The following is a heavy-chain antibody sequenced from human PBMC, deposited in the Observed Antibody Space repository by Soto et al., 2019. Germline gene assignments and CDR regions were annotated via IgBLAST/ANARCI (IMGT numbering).Heavy chain of an antibody. J-gene: IGHJ6*02. CDR3: ANAPVGFYYYGMDV. Sequence: QVQLQESGPGLVKPSETLSLTCTVSGGSISSYYWSWIRQPPGKGLEWIGYIYYSGSTNYNPSLKSRVTISVDTSKNQFSLKLSSVTAADTAVYYCANAPVGFYYYGMDVWGQGTTVTVSS. CDR2: IYYSGST. CDR1: GGSISSYY. D-gene: IGHD1-26*01. V-gene: IGHV4-59*08.